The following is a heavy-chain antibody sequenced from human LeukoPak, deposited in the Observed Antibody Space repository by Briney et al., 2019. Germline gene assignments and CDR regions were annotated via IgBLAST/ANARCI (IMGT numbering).Heavy chain of an antibody. V-gene: IGHV5-51*01. CDR1: GYSFTSYW. D-gene: IGHD5-24*01. CDR2: IYPGDSDT. Sequence: GEALQISCKGSGYSFTSYWIGWGREMPGKGVEGMGVIYPGDSDTRYSPSFQGQVTISADKSISTAYLQWSSLKASGTAMYYCARGGGYNFVLHCFHYWGQGTLVTVSS. J-gene: IGHJ4*02. CDR3: ARGGGYNFVLHCFHY.